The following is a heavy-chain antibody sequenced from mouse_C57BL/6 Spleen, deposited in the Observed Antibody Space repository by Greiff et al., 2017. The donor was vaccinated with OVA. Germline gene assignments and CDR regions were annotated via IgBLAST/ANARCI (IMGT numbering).Heavy chain of an antibody. Sequence: VQLQQPGAELVRPGSSVKLSCKASGYTFTSYWMDWVKQRPGQGLEWIGNIYPSDSETHYNQKFKDKATLTVDKSSSTAYMQLSSLTSEDSAVYYCARHNYGSSYFAYWGQGTLVTVSA. CDR2: IYPSDSET. CDR1: GYTFTSYW. CDR3: ARHNYGSSYFAY. V-gene: IGHV1-61*01. D-gene: IGHD1-1*01. J-gene: IGHJ3*01.